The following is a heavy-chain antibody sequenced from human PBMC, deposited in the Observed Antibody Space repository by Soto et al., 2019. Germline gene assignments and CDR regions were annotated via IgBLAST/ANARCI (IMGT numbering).Heavy chain of an antibody. J-gene: IGHJ5*01. CDR2: ISFDGGND. V-gene: IGHV3-30-3*01. Sequence: QVYLVESGGGVVQPGRSLRLSCAASGFMFRNHAMHWVRQAPGKGLDWVAVISFDGGNDFYADSVKGRFTISRDNSRNTLYLQMDSLRREDTAVYYCARDAMEVTKMVFVIPIDSWGHGALVTVSS. CDR1: GFMFRNHA. CDR3: ARDAMEVTKMVFVIPIDS. D-gene: IGHD2-21*01.